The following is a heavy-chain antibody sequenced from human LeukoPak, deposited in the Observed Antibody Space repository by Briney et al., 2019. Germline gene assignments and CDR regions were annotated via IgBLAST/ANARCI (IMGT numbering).Heavy chain of an antibody. J-gene: IGHJ6*03. D-gene: IGHD1-14*01. Sequence: GGSLRLSCAASGFTFSSYAMHWVRQAPGKGLEWVAVISYAGSNKYYADSVKGRFTISRDNSKNTLYLQMNSLRAEDTAVYYCARDNHYYMDVWGKGTTVTVSS. CDR2: ISYAGSNK. CDR3: ARDNHYYMDV. CDR1: GFTFSSYA. V-gene: IGHV3-30*04.